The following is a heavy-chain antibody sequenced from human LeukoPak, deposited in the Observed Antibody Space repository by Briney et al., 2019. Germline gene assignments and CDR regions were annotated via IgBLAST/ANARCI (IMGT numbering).Heavy chain of an antibody. D-gene: IGHD1-26*01. CDR3: AIDQGGTYHSYYFDY. Sequence: PSETLSLTCTVSGGSISSSSYYWGWIRQPPGKGLEWIGSIYYSGSTYYNPSLKSRVTISVDTSKNQFSLKLSSVTAADTAVYYCAIDQGGTYHSYYFDYWGQGTLVTVSS. CDR1: GGSISSSSYY. CDR2: IYYSGST. V-gene: IGHV4-39*07. J-gene: IGHJ4*02.